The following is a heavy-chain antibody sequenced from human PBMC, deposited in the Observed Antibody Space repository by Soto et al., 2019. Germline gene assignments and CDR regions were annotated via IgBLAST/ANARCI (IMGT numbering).Heavy chain of an antibody. CDR3: ARVGSSSSAY. V-gene: IGHV4-38-2*01. CDR2: IYHSGSI. D-gene: IGHD6-6*01. Sequence: SETLSLTCAVSGYSISSGYYWGWIRQPPGKGLEWIGSIYHSGSIYYNPSLKSRVTISVDTSKNQFSLKLSSVTAADTAVYYCARVGSSSSAYWGQGTLVTVSS. CDR1: GYSISSGYY. J-gene: IGHJ4*02.